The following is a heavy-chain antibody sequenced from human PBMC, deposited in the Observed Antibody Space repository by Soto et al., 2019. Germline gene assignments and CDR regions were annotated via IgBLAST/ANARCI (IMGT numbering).Heavy chain of an antibody. V-gene: IGHV3-30*18. CDR1: GFTFSSYG. J-gene: IGHJ6*02. CDR3: AKDIRSEDIGLSGMDV. Sequence: GGSLRLSCAASGFTFSSYGMHWVRQAPGKGLEWVAVISYDGSNKYYADSVKGRFTISRDNSKNTLYLQMNSLRAEDTAVYYCAKDIRSEDIGLSGMDVWGQGTTVTVSS. D-gene: IGHD2-15*01. CDR2: ISYDGSNK.